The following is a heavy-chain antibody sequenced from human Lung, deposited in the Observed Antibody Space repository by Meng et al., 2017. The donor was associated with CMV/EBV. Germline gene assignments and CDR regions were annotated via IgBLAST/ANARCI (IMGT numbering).Heavy chain of an antibody. CDR2: MNPNSGNT. J-gene: IGHJ6*02. V-gene: IGHV1-8*01. Sequence: ASXXVSCKASGYNFITDDINWVRQAAGQGPEWMGWMNPNSGNTGYAQKFQGRVTMTRNVSTRTAYMELTSLRSEDTAVYYCARSLVHSAMDVWGQGTAVTVSS. CDR1: GYNFITDD. CDR3: ARSLVHSAMDV. D-gene: IGHD3-16*01.